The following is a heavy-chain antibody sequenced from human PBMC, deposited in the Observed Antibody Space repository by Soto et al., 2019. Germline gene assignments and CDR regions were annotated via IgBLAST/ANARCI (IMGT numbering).Heavy chain of an antibody. Sequence: SLRLACTASVFTFSSYAVHWVRQAPGKWLEWVAVISYDGSNKYYADSVKGRFTISRDNSKNTLYLQMNSLRAEDTAVYYCARDRTYYSDSSGYYYGPFDYWGKGTLVTVSS. CDR2: ISYDGSNK. CDR1: VFTFSSYA. CDR3: ARDRTYYSDSSGYYYGPFDY. J-gene: IGHJ4*02. V-gene: IGHV3-30-3*01. D-gene: IGHD3-22*01.